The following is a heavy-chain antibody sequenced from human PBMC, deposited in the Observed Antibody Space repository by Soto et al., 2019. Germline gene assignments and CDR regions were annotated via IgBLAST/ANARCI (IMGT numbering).Heavy chain of an antibody. V-gene: IGHV3-74*01. J-gene: IGHJ4*02. CDR1: GFTFSSYW. D-gene: IGHD2-15*01. CDR3: VRTSLVVAAATREDY. CDR2: INSDGSST. Sequence: EVQLVESGGGLVQPGESLRLSCAASGFTFSSYWMHWVRQAPGKGLVWVSRINSDGSSTSYAGSVKGRFTISRDNAKNTRYLQRNSLRAEDTAVYYCVRTSLVVAAATREDYWGQGTLVTVSS.